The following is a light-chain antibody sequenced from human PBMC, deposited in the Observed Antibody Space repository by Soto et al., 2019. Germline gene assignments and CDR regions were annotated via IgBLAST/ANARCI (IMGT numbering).Light chain of an antibody. V-gene: IGKV1-39*01. CDR2: AAS. J-gene: IGKJ1*01. CDR1: QTISTY. Sequence: QMTQSPSSLSASVGDRVTITGRASQTISTYLNWYQHKAGKAPKLLIYAASTLQSGVPSRFSGSGSRTNFSLTISSLQPEDFARYYCQQYNRYPWTFGQGTKVDI. CDR3: QQYNRYPWT.